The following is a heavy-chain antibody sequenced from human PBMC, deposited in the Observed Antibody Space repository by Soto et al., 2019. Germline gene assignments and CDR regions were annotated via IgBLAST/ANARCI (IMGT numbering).Heavy chain of an antibody. CDR1: GGTFSSYT. Sequence: QVQLVQSGAEVKKPGSSVKVSCKASGGTFSSYTISWVRQAPGQGLEWMGRIIPILGIANYAQKFQGRVTIAADKPRSTAYMELSTLRSEDTALYYCARDFGTYYFDSSGYYRAYWGQGTLVTVSS. V-gene: IGHV1-69*08. CDR2: IIPILGIA. CDR3: ARDFGTYYFDSSGYYRAY. J-gene: IGHJ4*02. D-gene: IGHD3-22*01.